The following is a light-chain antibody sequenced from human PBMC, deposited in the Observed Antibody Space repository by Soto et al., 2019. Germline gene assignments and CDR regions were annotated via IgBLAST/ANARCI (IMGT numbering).Light chain of an antibody. J-gene: IGLJ3*02. CDR2: LEGSGSY. V-gene: IGLV4-60*02. CDR1: SGHSSYI. CDR3: ETWDSNTRV. Sequence: QAVLTQSSSASASLGSSVKLTCTLSSGHSSYIIAWHQRQPGKAPRYLMKLEGSGSYNKGSGVPDRFSGYSSGADRYLTISNLQFEDEADYYCETWDSNTRVFGGGTKVTVL.